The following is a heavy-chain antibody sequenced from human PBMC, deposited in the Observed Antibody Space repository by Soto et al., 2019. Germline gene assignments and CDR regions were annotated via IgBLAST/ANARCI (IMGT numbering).Heavy chain of an antibody. CDR3: ARAIEFSGGYYYGMDV. Sequence: GASVKVSCKASGYTFTSYYMHWVRQAPGQGLEWMGIINPSGGSTSYAQKFQGRVTMTRDTSTSTVYMELSSLRSEDTAVYYCARAIEFSGGYYYGMDVWGQGTTVTVSS. CDR2: INPSGGST. V-gene: IGHV1-46*01. CDR1: GYTFTSYY. J-gene: IGHJ6*02. D-gene: IGHD1-26*01.